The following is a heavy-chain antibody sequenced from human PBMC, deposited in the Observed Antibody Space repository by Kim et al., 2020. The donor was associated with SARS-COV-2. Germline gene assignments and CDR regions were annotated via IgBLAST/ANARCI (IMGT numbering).Heavy chain of an antibody. V-gene: IGHV4-39*07. CDR3: AGLISTMARAKFDP. CDR2: FDYSGGT. D-gene: IGHD3-10*01. CDR1: GGSISSSNYW. Sequence: SETLSLTCTVSGGSISSSNYWWGWIRQPPGKGLEWIGSFDYSGGTHYNPSLKSRVTISVDTSKNQFSLKLTSVTAADTAVYFCAGLISTMARAKFDPWGQGTLVTVSS. J-gene: IGHJ5*02.